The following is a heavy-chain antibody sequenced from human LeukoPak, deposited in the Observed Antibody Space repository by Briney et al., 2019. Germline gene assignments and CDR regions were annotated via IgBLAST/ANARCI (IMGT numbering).Heavy chain of an antibody. D-gene: IGHD6-6*01. V-gene: IGHV4-59*01. CDR2: IYYTGNT. J-gene: IGHJ3*02. CDR1: GGSISSYY. CDR3: ARSASSSSRSAFDI. Sequence: SETLSLTCTVSGGSISSYYWSWIRQPPGKGLEWIGYIYYTGNTNYNPSLKSRVTISVDTSKNQFSLKLTSVTAADTAVYYCARSASSSSRSAFDIWGQGTMVTVSS.